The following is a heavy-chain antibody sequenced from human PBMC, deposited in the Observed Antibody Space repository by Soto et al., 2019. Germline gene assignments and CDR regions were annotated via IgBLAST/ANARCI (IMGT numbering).Heavy chain of an antibody. J-gene: IGHJ4*02. CDR2: IWYDGSNK. Sequence: GGSLRLSCAASGFTFSSYGMHWVRQAPGKGLEWVAVIWYDGSNKYYADSVKGRFTISRDNSKNTLYLQMNSLRAEDTAVYYCARDGYDFWSGFGYYFDYWGQGTLVTVSS. CDR3: ARDGYDFWSGFGYYFDY. CDR1: GFTFSSYG. D-gene: IGHD3-3*01. V-gene: IGHV3-33*01.